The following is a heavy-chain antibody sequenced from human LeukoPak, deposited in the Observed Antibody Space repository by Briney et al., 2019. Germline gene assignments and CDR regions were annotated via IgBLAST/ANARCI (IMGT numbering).Heavy chain of an antibody. D-gene: IGHD5-18*01. Sequence: ASVKVSCKASGYTFTSYYMHWVRQAPGQGLEWMGIINPSGGSTSYAQKFQGRVTMTRDMSTSTVYMELSSLRSEDTAVYYCARDGIQNRAYYYYYMDVWGKGTTVTVSS. CDR1: GYTFTSYY. J-gene: IGHJ6*03. CDR3: ARDGIQNRAYYYYYMDV. V-gene: IGHV1-46*01. CDR2: INPSGGST.